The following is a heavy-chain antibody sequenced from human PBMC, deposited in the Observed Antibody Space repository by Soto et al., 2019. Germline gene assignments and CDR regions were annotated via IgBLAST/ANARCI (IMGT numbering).Heavy chain of an antibody. CDR2: IYSAGNT. D-gene: IGHD3-9*01. CDR1: GFTVSSNY. J-gene: IGHJ4*02. Sequence: GSLRLSCAASGFTVSSNYMSWVRQAPGKGLEWISIIYSAGNTYYADSVKGRFTISRDNSKNTLYLQMNSLRAEDTAVYYCARDDILTGYYNPPVYWGQGTLVTVSS. V-gene: IGHV3-66*01. CDR3: ARDDILTGYYNPPVY.